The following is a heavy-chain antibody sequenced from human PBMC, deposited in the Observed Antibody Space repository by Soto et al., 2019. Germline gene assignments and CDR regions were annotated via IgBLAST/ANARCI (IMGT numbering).Heavy chain of an antibody. V-gene: IGHV4-34*01. D-gene: IGHD3-10*01. Sequence: SETLSLTCAVYCGSFSGYYWSWIRQPPGKGLEWIGEINHSGSTNYNPSLKSRVTISVDTSKNQFSLKLSSVTAADTAVYYCARVRIGYMVRGADYYYYYYMDVWGKGTTVTVSS. CDR3: ARVRIGYMVRGADYYYYYYMDV. J-gene: IGHJ6*03. CDR2: INHSGST. CDR1: CGSFSGYY.